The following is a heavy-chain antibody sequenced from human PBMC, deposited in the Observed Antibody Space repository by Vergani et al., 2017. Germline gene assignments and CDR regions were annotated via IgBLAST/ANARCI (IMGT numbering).Heavy chain of an antibody. V-gene: IGHV1-69*01. CDR2: IIPIFGTA. CDR1: GGTFSSYA. Sequence: QVQLVQSGAEVKKPGSSVKVSCKASGGTFSSYAISWVRQAPGQGLEWMGGIIPIFGTANYAQKFQGRVTITAVESTSTAYMELSSLRSEDTAVYYCAGEIPSSSSSFYYYYMDVWGKGTTVTVSS. CDR3: AGEIPSSSSSFYYYYMDV. J-gene: IGHJ6*03. D-gene: IGHD6-6*01.